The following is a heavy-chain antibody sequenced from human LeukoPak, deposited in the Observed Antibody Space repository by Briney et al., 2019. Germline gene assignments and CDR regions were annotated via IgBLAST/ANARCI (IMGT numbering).Heavy chain of an antibody. CDR1: GGTFSSYA. CDR2: IIPIFGTA. V-gene: IGHV1-69*01. CDR3: ATPGYSYGYSVKYYFDY. Sequence: GSSVKVSCKASGGTFSSYAISWVRQAPGQGLGWMGGIIPIFGTANYAQKFQGRVTITADESTSTAYMELSSLRSEDTAVYYCATPGYSYGYSVKYYFDYWGQGTLVTVSS. J-gene: IGHJ4*02. D-gene: IGHD5-18*01.